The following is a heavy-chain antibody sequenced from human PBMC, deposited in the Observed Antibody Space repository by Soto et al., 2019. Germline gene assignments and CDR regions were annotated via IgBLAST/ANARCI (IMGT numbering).Heavy chain of an antibody. D-gene: IGHD3-10*01. Sequence: SETLSLTCTVSGGSISSYYWSWIRQPPGKGLEWIGYIYYSGSTNYNPSLKSRVTISVDTSKNQFSLKLSSVTAADTAVYYCARGSRERRGDFDYWGQGTLVTVSS. V-gene: IGHV4-59*01. CDR3: ARGSRERRGDFDY. CDR1: GGSISSYY. J-gene: IGHJ4*02. CDR2: IYYSGST.